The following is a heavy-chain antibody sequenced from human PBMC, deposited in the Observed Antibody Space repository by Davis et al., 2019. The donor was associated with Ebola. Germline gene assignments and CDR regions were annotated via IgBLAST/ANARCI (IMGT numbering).Heavy chain of an antibody. J-gene: IGHJ4*02. V-gene: IGHV4-39*07. Sequence: SETLSLTCTVSGGSISSSSYYWGWIRQPPGKGLEWIGEINHSGSTNYNPSLKSRVTISVDTSKNQFSLKLSSVTAADTAVYYCARARDYIWGSYRFDYWGQGTLVTVSS. CDR1: GGSISSSSYY. CDR2: INHSGST. D-gene: IGHD3-16*02. CDR3: ARARDYIWGSYRFDY.